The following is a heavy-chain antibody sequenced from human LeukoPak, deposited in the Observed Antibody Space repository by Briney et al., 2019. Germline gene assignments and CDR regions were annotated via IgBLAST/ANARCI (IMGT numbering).Heavy chain of an antibody. CDR3: ARSLRYFDWLLSFSYYFDY. Sequence: GESLKISCKGSGYSFTSYWIGWVRQMPGKGLAWMGIIYPSDSDTRYSPSFQCQVTISADKSISTAYLQWSSLKASDTAMYYCARSLRYFDWLLSFSYYFDYWGQGTLVTVSS. J-gene: IGHJ4*02. CDR1: GYSFTSYW. V-gene: IGHV5-51*01. CDR2: IYPSDSDT. D-gene: IGHD3-9*01.